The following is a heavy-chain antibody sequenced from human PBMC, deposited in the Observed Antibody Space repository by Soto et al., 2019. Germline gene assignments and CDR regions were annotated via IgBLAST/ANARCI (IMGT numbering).Heavy chain of an antibody. V-gene: IGHV1-18*01. J-gene: IGHJ4*02. CDR1: GYAFTTYG. CDR2: ISAHNGNT. D-gene: IGHD1-1*01. CDR3: ARGRYGDY. Sequence: QVHLVESGAEVNKPGASVKVSCKGSGYAFTTYGITWVRQAPGQGLEWMGWISAHNGNTNYAQKLQGRVTVTGDTSTSTAYMELRSLRSDDTAVYYCARGRYGDYWGQGALVTVSS.